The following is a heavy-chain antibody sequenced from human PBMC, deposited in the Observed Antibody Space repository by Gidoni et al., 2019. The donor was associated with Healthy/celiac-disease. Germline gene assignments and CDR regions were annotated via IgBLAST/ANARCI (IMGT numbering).Heavy chain of an antibody. J-gene: IGHJ6*02. CDR1: GYTFTSYG. V-gene: IGHV1-18*01. CDR2: ISAYNGNT. CDR3: ATPKGPYYYYGMDV. Sequence: QVQLVQSGAEVKKPGASVKVSCKASGYTFTSYGLSWVRQAPGQGLEWMGWISAYNGNTNYAQKLQGRVTMTTETSTSTAYMELRSLRSDDTAVYYCATPKGPYYYYGMDVWGQGTTVTVSS.